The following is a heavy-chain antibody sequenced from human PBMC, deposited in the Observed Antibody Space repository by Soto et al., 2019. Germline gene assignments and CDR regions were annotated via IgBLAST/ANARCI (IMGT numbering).Heavy chain of an antibody. CDR3: ARGPNHRFDY. CDR1: GGSFSGYY. CDR2: INHSGST. J-gene: IGHJ4*02. Sequence: SETLSLTCAVYGGSFSGYYWSWIRQPPGKGLEWIGEINHSGSTNYNPSLKSRVTISVDTSKNQFSLKLSSVTAADTAVYYCARGPNHRFDYWGQGTLVTVSS. V-gene: IGHV4-34*01.